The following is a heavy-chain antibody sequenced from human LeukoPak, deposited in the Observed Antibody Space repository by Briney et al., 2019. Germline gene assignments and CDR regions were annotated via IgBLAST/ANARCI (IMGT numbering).Heavy chain of an antibody. V-gene: IGHV3-48*01. Sequence: GGSLRLSCAASGFSFSTYSMNWVRQAPGKGLEWVSYISSSSSTIYYADSVKGRFTISTDNAKNTLHLQMSSLRAEDTAVYYCARDHEGSSGWYSDYGGQGTLVTVSS. CDR3: ARDHEGSSGWYSDY. D-gene: IGHD6-19*01. CDR1: GFSFSTYS. J-gene: IGHJ4*02. CDR2: ISSSSSTI.